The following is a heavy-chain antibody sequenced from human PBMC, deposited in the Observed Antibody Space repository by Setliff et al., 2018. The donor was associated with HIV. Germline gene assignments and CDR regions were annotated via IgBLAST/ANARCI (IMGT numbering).Heavy chain of an antibody. CDR3: ARARSDWYNVRPYYFDL. D-gene: IGHD6-19*01. J-gene: IGHJ4*02. V-gene: IGHV4-61*09. CDR1: GGSISSDNYY. CDR2: IYTNGYT. Sequence: KSSETLSLTCTVSGGSISSDNYYWTWIRQSAGKGLEWIGHIYTNGYTNYNPSLKSRVTISFGTSQNQFSLKLSSVTAADTAVFYCARARSDWYNVRPYYFDLWGQGTPVTVSS.